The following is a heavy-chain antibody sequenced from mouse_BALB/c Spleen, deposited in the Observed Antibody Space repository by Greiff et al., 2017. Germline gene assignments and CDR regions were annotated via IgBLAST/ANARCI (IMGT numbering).Heavy chain of an antibody. J-gene: IGHJ3*01. CDR3: TRGGYRYDDGAWFAY. D-gene: IGHD2-14*01. Sequence: EVQLVESGTVLARPGASVKMSCKASGYTFTSYWMHWVKQRPGQGLEWIGAIYPGNSDTSYNQKFKGKAKLTAVTSTSTAYMELSSLTNEDSAVYYCTRGGYRYDDGAWFAYWGQGTLVTVSA. CDR1: GYTFTSYW. V-gene: IGHV1-5*01. CDR2: IYPGNSDT.